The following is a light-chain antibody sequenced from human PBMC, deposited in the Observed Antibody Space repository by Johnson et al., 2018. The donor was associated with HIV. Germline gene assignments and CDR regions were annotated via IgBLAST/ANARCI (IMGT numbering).Light chain of an antibody. J-gene: IGLJ1*01. Sequence: QSVLTQPPSVSAAPGQKVTISCSGSSSNIGNNYVSWYQQLPGTAPKLLIYDNNKRPSGIPDRFSGSKSGTSATLGITGLQTGDEADYDCGTWHSSLSGYVFGTGTQVTVL. CDR1: SSNIGNNY. V-gene: IGLV1-51*01. CDR2: DNN. CDR3: GTWHSSLSGYV.